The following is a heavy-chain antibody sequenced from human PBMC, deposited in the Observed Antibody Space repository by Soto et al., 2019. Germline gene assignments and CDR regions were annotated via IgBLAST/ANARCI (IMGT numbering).Heavy chain of an antibody. CDR3: GTRRGGCSSAICSSSYWYLDL. CDR2: MNPNSGNT. CDR1: GYTFTSYD. V-gene: IGHV1-8*01. Sequence: QVQLVQSGAEVKKPGASVKVSCKASGYTFTSYDINWVRQATGQGLEWMGWMNPNSGNTGYAQKFQGRVTMTRNTSISTAYMELSSLRSEDTALYYCGTRRGGCSSAICSSSYWYLDLWGRGTPVTVSS. D-gene: IGHD2-2*01. J-gene: IGHJ2*01.